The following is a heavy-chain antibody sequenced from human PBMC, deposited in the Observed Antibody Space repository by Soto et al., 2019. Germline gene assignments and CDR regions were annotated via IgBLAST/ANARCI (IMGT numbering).Heavy chain of an antibody. V-gene: IGHV4-39*01. Sequence: ASETLSLTCTVSGGSISSSSCYWGWIRQPPGKGLEWIGSIYYSGSTYYNPSLKSRVTISVDTSKNQFSLKLSSVTAADTAVYYCARHGYDSSGYSPFDYWGQGTLVTVSS. D-gene: IGHD3-22*01. CDR1: GGSISSSSCY. J-gene: IGHJ4*02. CDR2: IYYSGST. CDR3: ARHGYDSSGYSPFDY.